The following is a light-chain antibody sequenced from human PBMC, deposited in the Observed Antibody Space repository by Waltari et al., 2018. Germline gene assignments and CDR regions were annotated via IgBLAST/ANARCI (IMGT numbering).Light chain of an antibody. CDR3: QAWDNSTVV. V-gene: IGLV3-1*01. CDR1: KLGNKY. Sequence: SYELTQPPSVSVSPGQTASITCSGDKLGNKYAYWYQQKPGQSPVLVIYQDNKRPSGIPERFSGSNSGNTATLTISGTQAMYEADYYCQAWDNSTVVFGGGTKLTVL. CDR2: QDN. J-gene: IGLJ2*01.